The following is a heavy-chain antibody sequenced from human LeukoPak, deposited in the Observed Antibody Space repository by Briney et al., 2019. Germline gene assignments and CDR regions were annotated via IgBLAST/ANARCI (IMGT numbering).Heavy chain of an antibody. D-gene: IGHD6-13*01. CDR1: GFTFSSYA. Sequence: SGGSLRLSCAASGFTFSSYAMSWVRQAPGKGLEWVSAISGSGGSTYYADSVKGRFTISRDNSKNTLYLQMNSLRAEDTAVYYCAKDLGIAAAPPLKFDPWGQGTLVTVSS. J-gene: IGHJ5*02. V-gene: IGHV3-23*01. CDR2: ISGSGGST. CDR3: AKDLGIAAAPPLKFDP.